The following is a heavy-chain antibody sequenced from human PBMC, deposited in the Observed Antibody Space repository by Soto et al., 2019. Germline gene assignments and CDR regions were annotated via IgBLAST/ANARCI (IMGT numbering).Heavy chain of an antibody. D-gene: IGHD3-10*01. CDR1: GYTFTDYW. J-gene: IGHJ6*02. CDR2: IYPGDSDT. V-gene: IGHV5-51*01. CDR3: ARHSPPGITMVRGEYYYGMDV. Sequence: PGESPKISCKGSGYTFTDYWIGWVRQLPGKGLEWMGIIYPGDSDTRYSPSFQGQVTITADKSTSTAYLQWNTLKASDTAMYYCARHSPPGITMVRGEYYYGMDVWGQGTTVTVSS.